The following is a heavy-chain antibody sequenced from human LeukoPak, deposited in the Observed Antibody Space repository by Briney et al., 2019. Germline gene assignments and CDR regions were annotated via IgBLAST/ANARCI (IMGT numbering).Heavy chain of an antibody. J-gene: IGHJ4*02. CDR1: GFTFSDYE. D-gene: IGHD6-13*01. Sequence: GGSLRLSCEGSGFTFSDYEMNWVRQAPGKGLEWVAYITDGRSSGSPIYYADSVKGRFTISRDNAKNSVYLQMGNLRAEDTAVYYCASLWVVGYWGQGTLVTVSS. V-gene: IGHV3-48*03. CDR2: ITDGRSSGSPI. CDR3: ASLWVVGY.